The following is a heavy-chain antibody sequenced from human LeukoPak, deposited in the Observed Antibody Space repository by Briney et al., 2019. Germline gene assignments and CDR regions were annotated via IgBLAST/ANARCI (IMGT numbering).Heavy chain of an antibody. CDR3: ARETGSAVGSTDFDY. V-gene: IGHV3-30-3*01. D-gene: IGHD4-17*01. CDR2: ISYDGSNK. Sequence: GGSLRLSCAASGFTFSSYAMHWVRQAPGKGLEWVAVISYDGSNKYYADSVKGRFTISRDDSKNTLYLQMNSLRAEDTAVYYCARETGSAVGSTDFDYWGQGTLVTVSS. CDR1: GFTFSSYA. J-gene: IGHJ4*02.